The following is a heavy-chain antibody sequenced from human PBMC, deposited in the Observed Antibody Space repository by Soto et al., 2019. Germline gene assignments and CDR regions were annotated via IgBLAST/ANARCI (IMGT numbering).Heavy chain of an antibody. J-gene: IGHJ4*02. CDR3: ARHFGDYVYFDY. V-gene: IGHV4-39*01. CDR2: IYYSGST. Sequence: SETLSLTCTVSGGSISSSSYYWGWIRQPPGKGLEWIGSIYYSGSTYYNPSLKSRVTISVDTSKNQFSLKLSSVTAADTAVYYCARHFGDYVYFDYWGQGTLVTVSS. CDR1: GGSISSSSYY. D-gene: IGHD4-17*01.